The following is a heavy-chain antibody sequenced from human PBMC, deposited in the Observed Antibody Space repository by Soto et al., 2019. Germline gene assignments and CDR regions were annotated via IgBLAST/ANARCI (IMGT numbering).Heavy chain of an antibody. J-gene: IGHJ6*02. V-gene: IGHV1-18*01. CDR3: AREGQAPYYYYGMDV. CDR1: GYTFTNYG. CDR2: ISGYNGNT. Sequence: QVQVVQSGDEVKKPGASVKVSCKASGYTFTNYGFSWVRQAPGQGLEWMGWISGYNGNTKYAEKFQGRVTMTTDTSTSTAHMELRSLRSDYTAVSYCAREGQAPYYYYGMDVWGQGTAVTVSS.